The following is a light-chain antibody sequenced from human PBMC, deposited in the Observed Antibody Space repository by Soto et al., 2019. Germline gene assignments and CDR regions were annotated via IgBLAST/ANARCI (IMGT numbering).Light chain of an antibody. J-gene: IGKJ1*01. CDR3: QHYFSPPAT. V-gene: IGKV4-1*01. CDR2: WAS. CDR1: QSVLSSSNNKNL. Sequence: DIVLTQSPDSLTVSLGERGTINCKSSQSVLSSSNNKNLLSWFQQKPGQPPRLLNYWASTRESGVPDRFSGSRSETDFTLTISSLQAEDVAIYYCQHYFSPPATFGQGTKVEIK.